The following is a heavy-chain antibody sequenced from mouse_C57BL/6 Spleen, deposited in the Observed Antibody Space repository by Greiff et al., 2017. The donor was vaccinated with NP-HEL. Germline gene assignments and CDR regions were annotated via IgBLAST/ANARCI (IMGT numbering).Heavy chain of an antibody. CDR1: GYTFTSYW. J-gene: IGHJ2*01. CDR2: IHPNSGST. D-gene: IGHD2-4*01. Sequence: QVHVKQPGAELVKPGASVKLSCKASGYTFTSYWMHWVKQRPGQGLEWIGMIHPNSGSTNYNEKFKSKATLTVDKSSSTAYMQLSSLTSEDSAVYYCARSRMITTYYFDYWGQGTTLTVSS. V-gene: IGHV1-64*01. CDR3: ARSRMITTYYFDY.